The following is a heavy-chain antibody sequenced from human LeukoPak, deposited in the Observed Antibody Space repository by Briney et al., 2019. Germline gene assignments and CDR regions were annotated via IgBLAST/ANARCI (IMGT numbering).Heavy chain of an antibody. V-gene: IGHV3-49*04. CDR1: GFTFGDYA. J-gene: IGHJ4*02. CDR3: SRGWGYYEYFFDY. Sequence: GGSLRLSCRASGFTFGDYAMNWVRQAPGKGLEWVGFIRNKVYGGTTGYVASVKGRFTISRDDSKNIVYLQKNSLKTEDTAVYYCSRGWGYYEYFFDYWGQGALVTVSS. CDR2: IRNKVYGGTT. D-gene: IGHD3-22*01.